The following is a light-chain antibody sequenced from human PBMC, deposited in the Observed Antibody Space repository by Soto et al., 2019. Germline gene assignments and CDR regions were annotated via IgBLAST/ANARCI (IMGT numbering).Light chain of an antibody. Sequence: EIVLTQSPTTLSLSPGERATLSCRASENVNHWLAWYQQKPGQAPRLLIYGASSRATGIPDRFSGSGSGTDFTLTISSLQPEDFATYYCQQSYSTSTFGQGTRLEIK. J-gene: IGKJ5*01. CDR1: ENVNHW. CDR3: QQSYSTST. V-gene: IGKV3-11*01. CDR2: GAS.